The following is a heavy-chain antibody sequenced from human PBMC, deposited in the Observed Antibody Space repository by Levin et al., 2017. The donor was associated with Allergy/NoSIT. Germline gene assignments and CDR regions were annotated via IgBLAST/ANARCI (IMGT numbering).Heavy chain of an antibody. D-gene: IGHD4-17*01. Sequence: SETLSLTCVVYGVSLSNNYWIWIRQTPGMGLEWIGEINYSGTTTYNPSLKSRVIISIDTSKNQFSLRLTSLTAADTAVYYCARRAVTTDYWGQGTVVTVSS. J-gene: IGHJ4*02. CDR2: INYSGTT. V-gene: IGHV4-34*01. CDR3: ARRAVTTDY. CDR1: GVSLSNNY.